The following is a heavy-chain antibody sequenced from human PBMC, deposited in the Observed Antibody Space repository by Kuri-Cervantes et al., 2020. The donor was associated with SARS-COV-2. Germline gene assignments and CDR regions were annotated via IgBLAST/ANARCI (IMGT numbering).Heavy chain of an antibody. CDR3: ARRVGYYFDY. D-gene: IGHD2-15*01. CDR1: GYSFTSYW. J-gene: IGHJ4*02. V-gene: IGHV5-10-1*01. Sequence: GGSLRLSCKGSGYSFTSYWISWVRQMPGKGLEWMGRIDPSGSYTNYSPSFQGHVTISADKSISTAYLQWSSLKASDTAMYYCARRVGYYFDYWGQGTLVTVSS. CDR2: IDPSGSYT.